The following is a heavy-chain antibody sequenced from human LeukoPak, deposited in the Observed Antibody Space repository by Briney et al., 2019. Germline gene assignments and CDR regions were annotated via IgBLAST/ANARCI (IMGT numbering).Heavy chain of an antibody. D-gene: IGHD6-19*01. Sequence: GGSLRLSCAASGFTFSSYWMSWVRQAPGKGLEWVANIKQDGSEKNYVDSVKGRFTISRDNAKNSLFLQMNSLRPEDPAVYYCARDSGRVNYWGQGTLVTVSS. V-gene: IGHV3-7*01. CDR2: IKQDGSEK. J-gene: IGHJ4*02. CDR3: ARDSGRVNY. CDR1: GFTFSSYW.